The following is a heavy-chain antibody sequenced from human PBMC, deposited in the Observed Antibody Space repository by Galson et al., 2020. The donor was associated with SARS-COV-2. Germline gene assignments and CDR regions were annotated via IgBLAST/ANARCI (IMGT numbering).Heavy chain of an antibody. CDR1: GHTFIGYY. Sequence: GESLKISCKASGHTFIGYYIHWVRQAPGQGLEWMGWINSNSGATKHAQKSQGRVTMTRDTSISTAYMELSSLTSDDTAVYYCGRAAGVTYGLDVWGQGTTVTVFS. CDR2: INSNSGAT. V-gene: IGHV1-2*02. J-gene: IGHJ6*02. CDR3: GRAAGVTYGLDV.